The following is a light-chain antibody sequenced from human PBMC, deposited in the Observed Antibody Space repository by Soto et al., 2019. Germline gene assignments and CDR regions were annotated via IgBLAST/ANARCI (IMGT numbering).Light chain of an antibody. CDR1: KSLNSN. CDR2: GES. J-gene: IGKJ1*01. Sequence: VMTQSPATLSVSPGERAPLPSRASKSLNSNLAWYQQKTGQAPRLLIDGESDRATGIPDRLSGSGYGTEFTLSISRLQSEDFAVYYCQKYNTWTWTCGQGTKVDIK. CDR3: QKYNTWTWT. V-gene: IGKV3-15*01.